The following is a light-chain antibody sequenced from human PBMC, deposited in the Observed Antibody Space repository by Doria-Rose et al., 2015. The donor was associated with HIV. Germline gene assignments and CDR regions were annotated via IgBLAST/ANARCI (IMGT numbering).Light chain of an antibody. CDR3: AAWDDSLNGVI. CDR1: SSNIGTNT. V-gene: IGLV1-44*01. Sequence: QPVLTQPPSASGAPGQRVTISSSGSSSNIGTNTVNWYQHIPGTAPKLPIYRNNQRPSGVPDRFSGSKSGTSASLAISGVQAEDEADYYCAAWDDSLNGVIFGGGTKLSVL. CDR2: RNN. J-gene: IGLJ2*01.